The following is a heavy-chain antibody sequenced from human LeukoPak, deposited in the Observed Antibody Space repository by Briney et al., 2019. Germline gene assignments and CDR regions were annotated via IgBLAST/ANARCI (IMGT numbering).Heavy chain of an antibody. V-gene: IGHV4-59*01. CDR1: GGSISSYY. J-gene: IGHJ4*02. D-gene: IGHD3-22*01. CDR2: IYYSGST. CDR3: ARHVGYYDSSGYYAG. Sequence: KPSETLSLTCTVSGGSISSYYWSWIRQPPGKGVQWIGYIYYSGSTNYNPSLKSRVTISVDTSKNQFSLKLSSVTAADTAVYYCARHVGYYDSSGYYAGWSQGTLVTVSS.